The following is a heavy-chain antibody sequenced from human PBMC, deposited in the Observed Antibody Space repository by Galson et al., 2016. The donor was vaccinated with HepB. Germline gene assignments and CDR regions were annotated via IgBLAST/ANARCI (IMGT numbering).Heavy chain of an antibody. J-gene: IGHJ4*02. CDR3: ARGALRLGELSLYTYYDY. CDR2: ISSTTSTI. D-gene: IGHD3-16*02. V-gene: IGHV3-48*04. Sequence: SLRLSCAASGFTFSFYSMNWVRQAPGKGLEWVSYISSTTSTIYYADSVKGRFTISRDNAKNSLYLQMNSLRVEDTAVYYCARGALRLGELSLYTYYDYWGQGTLVTVSS. CDR1: GFTFSFYS.